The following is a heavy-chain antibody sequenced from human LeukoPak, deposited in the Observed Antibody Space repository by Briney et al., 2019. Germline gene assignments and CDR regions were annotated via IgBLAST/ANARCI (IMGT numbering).Heavy chain of an antibody. V-gene: IGHV1-46*01. J-gene: IGHJ4*02. D-gene: IGHD3-16*02. CDR2: INPSGGST. CDR3: ARDRSADWGLSREYAFDY. Sequence: GASVKVSCKASGYTFTSYYMHWVRQAPGQGLEWMGIINPSGGSTSYAQKFQGRVTTTRDTSTSTVYMELSSLRSEDTAVYYCARDRSADWGLSREYAFDYWGQGTLVTVSS. CDR1: GYTFTSYY.